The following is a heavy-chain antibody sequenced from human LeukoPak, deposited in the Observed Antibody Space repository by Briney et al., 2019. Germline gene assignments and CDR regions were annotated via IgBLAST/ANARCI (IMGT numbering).Heavy chain of an antibody. D-gene: IGHD6-19*01. J-gene: IGHJ4*02. Sequence: GASVKVSCKASGYTFTSYYMHWVRQAPGQGLEWMGIINPSGGSTSYAQEFQGRVTMTRDTSTSTVYMELSSLRSEDTAVYYCARGGATGIAVAGTIDYYDYWGQGTLVTVSS. CDR3: ARGGATGIAVAGTIDYYDY. CDR2: INPSGGST. V-gene: IGHV1-46*01. CDR1: GYTFTSYY.